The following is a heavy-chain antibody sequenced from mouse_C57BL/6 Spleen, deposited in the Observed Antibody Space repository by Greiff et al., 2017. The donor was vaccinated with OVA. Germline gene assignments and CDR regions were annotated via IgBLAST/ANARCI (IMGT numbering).Heavy chain of an antibody. Sequence: QVQLQQPGAELVMPGASVKLSCKASGYTFTSYCMHWVKQRPGQGLEWIGEIDPSDSYTNYNQKFKGKSTLTVDKSSSTDYMQLSSLTSDDSAVYYCARLDYGNYFDYWGQGTTLTVSS. CDR1: GYTFTSYC. CDR2: IDPSDSYT. V-gene: IGHV1-69*01. D-gene: IGHD2-1*01. J-gene: IGHJ2*01. CDR3: ARLDYGNYFDY.